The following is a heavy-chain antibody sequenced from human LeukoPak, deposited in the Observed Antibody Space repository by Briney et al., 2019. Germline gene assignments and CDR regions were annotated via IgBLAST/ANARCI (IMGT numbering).Heavy chain of an antibody. CDR2: VYYGGST. Sequence: PSATLSLTCSVSGGSISSTNYYWGWIRQPPGKGLEWLGTVYYGGSTYYNPSLKSRLTISVDTSRNQFSLELNSVTAGDTAVYYCARSLAVSGTGFDFWGQGTLVTASS. CDR3: ARSLAVSGTGFDF. D-gene: IGHD6-19*01. V-gene: IGHV4-39*01. J-gene: IGHJ4*02. CDR1: GGSISSTNYY.